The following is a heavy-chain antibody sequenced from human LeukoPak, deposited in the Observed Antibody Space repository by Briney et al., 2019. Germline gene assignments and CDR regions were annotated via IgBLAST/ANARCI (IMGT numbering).Heavy chain of an antibody. V-gene: IGHV4-34*01. D-gene: IGHD3-3*01. CDR1: GGSFSGYS. Sequence: PSETLSLTCAVYGGSFSGYSWSWIRQPPGKGLEWIGEIYHSGSTNYNPSLKSRVTISVDTSKNQFSLKLSSVTAADTAVYYCASSNVGSTAYDDYWGQGTLVTVSS. CDR3: ASSNVGSTAYDDY. CDR2: IYHSGST. J-gene: IGHJ4*02.